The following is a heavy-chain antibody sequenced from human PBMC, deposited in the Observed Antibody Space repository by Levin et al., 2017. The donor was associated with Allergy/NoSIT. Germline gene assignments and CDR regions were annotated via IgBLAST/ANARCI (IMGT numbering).Heavy chain of an antibody. V-gene: IGHV3-23*01. CDR3: AKSPDVAFNWFDP. J-gene: IGHJ5*02. CDR2: ITDTGGST. CDR1: GFPFSIYG. Sequence: GGSLRLSCAASGFPFSIYGMSWVRQAPGKGLEWVSAITDTGGSTYYADSVRGRFTISRDNSKNTLHLQMNSLTAEDTAVYYCAKSPDVAFNWFDPWGQGTLVTVSS.